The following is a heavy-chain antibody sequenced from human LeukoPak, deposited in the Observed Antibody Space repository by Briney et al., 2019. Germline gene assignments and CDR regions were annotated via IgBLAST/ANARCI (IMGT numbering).Heavy chain of an antibody. CDR2: IWYDGNNK. Sequence: GGSLRLSCAASGFTFSSYGMHWVRQAPGKGLEWVAVIWYDGNNKYYADSVKGRFTISRDNSKNTLYLQMNSLRAEDTAVYYCARSTSSEYDIYHFDYWGQGTLVTVSS. CDR1: GFTFSSYG. V-gene: IGHV3-33*08. J-gene: IGHJ4*02. D-gene: IGHD3-9*01. CDR3: ARSTSSEYDIYHFDY.